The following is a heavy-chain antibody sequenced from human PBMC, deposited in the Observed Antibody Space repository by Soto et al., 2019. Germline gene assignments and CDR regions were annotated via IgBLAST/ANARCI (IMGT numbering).Heavy chain of an antibody. CDR3: ARTKITMIGGPDFDY. V-gene: IGHV1-46*01. CDR2: INPSGGST. CDR1: GYTFTSYG. D-gene: IGHD3-22*01. J-gene: IGHJ4*02. Sequence: GASVKVSCKASGYTFTSYGISWVRQAPGQGLEWMGIINPSGGSTSYAQKFQGRVTMTRDTSTSTVCMELSSLRSEDTAVYYCARTKITMIGGPDFDYWGQGTLVTVSS.